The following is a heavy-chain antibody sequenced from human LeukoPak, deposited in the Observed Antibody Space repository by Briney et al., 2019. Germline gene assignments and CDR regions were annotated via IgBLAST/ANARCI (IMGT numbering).Heavy chain of an antibody. CDR3: ARDPGAPVRSFDI. CDR1: GVTFSRCA. Sequence: SVKVSCRAPGVTFSRCALSWVRQAPGHGLEWLGGIVPLAGTTNLAQKFQHRVTINADGSTSTIYMELSSRTCEDTAVHYCARDPGAPVRSFDIWRQGTMVTVSS. V-gene: IGHV1-69*01. J-gene: IGHJ3*02. CDR2: IVPLAGTT. D-gene: IGHD3-10*01.